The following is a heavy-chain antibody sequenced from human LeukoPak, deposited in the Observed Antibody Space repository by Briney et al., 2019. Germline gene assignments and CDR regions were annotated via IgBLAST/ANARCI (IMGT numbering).Heavy chain of an antibody. J-gene: IGHJ4*02. CDR3: AKDYGDYFLNFDY. D-gene: IGHD4-17*01. CDR2: ITGSGSTT. CDR1: GFTFSSYA. Sequence: GGSLRLSCAASGFTFSSYAMSWVRQAPGKGLEWVSAITGSGSTTYYADSVKGRFTFSRDNSKNTLYLQMNSLRAEDTAVYYCAKDYGDYFLNFDYRGQGTLVTVSS. V-gene: IGHV3-23*01.